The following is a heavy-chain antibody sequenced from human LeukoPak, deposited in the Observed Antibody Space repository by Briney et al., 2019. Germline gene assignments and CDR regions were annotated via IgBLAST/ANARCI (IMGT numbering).Heavy chain of an antibody. CDR2: ISCDGSNK. CDR3: ARDRTGGGGPFDY. CDR1: GFTFSSYA. J-gene: IGHJ4*02. Sequence: GRSLRLSCAASGFTFSSYAMHWVRQAPGKGLEWVAVISCDGSNKYYADSVKDRFTISRDNSKNTLYLQMNSLRAEDTAVYYCARDRTGGGGPFDYWGQGTLVTVSS. V-gene: IGHV3-30*04. D-gene: IGHD3/OR15-3a*01.